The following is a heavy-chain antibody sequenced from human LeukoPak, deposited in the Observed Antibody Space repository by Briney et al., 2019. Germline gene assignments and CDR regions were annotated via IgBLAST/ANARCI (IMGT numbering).Heavy chain of an antibody. CDR2: IKQDGSEK. CDR3: ARTYYYDSCDAFDI. Sequence: PGGSLRLSCAASGFTFSSYWMSWVRQAPGKGLEWVANIKQDGSEKYYVDSVKGRFTISRDNAKNSLYLQMNSLRAEDTAVYYCARTYYYDSCDAFDIWGQGTMVTVSS. J-gene: IGHJ3*02. D-gene: IGHD3-22*01. CDR1: GFTFSSYW. V-gene: IGHV3-7*01.